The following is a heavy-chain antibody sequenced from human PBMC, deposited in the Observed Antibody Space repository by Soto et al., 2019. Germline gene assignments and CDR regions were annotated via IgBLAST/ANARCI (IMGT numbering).Heavy chain of an antibody. D-gene: IGHD2-15*01. CDR2: IYPGDSDT. Sequence: PGESLKISCKGSGYSFTSYWIGWVRQMPGKGLEWMGIIYPGDSDTRYSPSFQGQVTISADKSISTAYLQWSSLKASDTAMYYCARQTPAHFYYYGMDVWGQGITVTVSS. CDR1: GYSFTSYW. V-gene: IGHV5-51*01. CDR3: ARQTPAHFYYYGMDV. J-gene: IGHJ6*02.